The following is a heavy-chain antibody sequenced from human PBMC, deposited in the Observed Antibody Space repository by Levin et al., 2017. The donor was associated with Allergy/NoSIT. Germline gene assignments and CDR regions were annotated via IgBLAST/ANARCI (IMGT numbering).Heavy chain of an antibody. CDR1: GFSFDDYA. D-gene: IGHD5-24*01. V-gene: IGHV3-9*01. Sequence: GGSLRLSCAASGFSFDDYAMHWVRQAPGKGLEWVSGISWNSGNIGYADSVKGRFTISRDNAKNSLYLQMISLRAEDTAFYYCAKGYQGWLQSWDYWGQGTLVTVSS. J-gene: IGHJ4*02. CDR2: ISWNSGNI. CDR3: AKGYQGWLQSWDY.